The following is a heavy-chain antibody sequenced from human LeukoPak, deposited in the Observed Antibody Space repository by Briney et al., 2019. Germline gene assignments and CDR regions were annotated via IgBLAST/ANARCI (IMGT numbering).Heavy chain of an antibody. CDR1: GGSISSSNW. J-gene: IGHJ6*02. V-gene: IGHV4-4*02. Sequence: SETLSLTCAVSGGSISSSNWWSWVRQPPGKGLEWIGEIYHSGSTNYNPSLKSRVTISVDKSKNQFSLKLSSVTAADTAVYYCAREQWELMSYYYYGMDVWGQGTTVTVSS. CDR2: IYHSGST. CDR3: AREQWELMSYYYYGMDV. D-gene: IGHD1-26*01.